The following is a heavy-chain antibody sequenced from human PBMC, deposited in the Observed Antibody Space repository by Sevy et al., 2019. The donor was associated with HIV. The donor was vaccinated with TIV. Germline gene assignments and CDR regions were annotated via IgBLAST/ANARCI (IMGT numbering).Heavy chain of an antibody. D-gene: IGHD5-12*01. CDR1: GYTFTGYY. J-gene: IGHJ5*02. V-gene: IGHV1-2*02. CDR3: ASGGYNWARWFDP. Sequence: ASVKVSCKASGYTFTGYYMHWVRQAPGQGLEWMGWINPNSGGTNYAQKFQGRVTMTRDTSISTAYMELSRLGSDDTAGYYCASGGYNWARWFDPWGQGTLVTVSS. CDR2: INPNSGGT.